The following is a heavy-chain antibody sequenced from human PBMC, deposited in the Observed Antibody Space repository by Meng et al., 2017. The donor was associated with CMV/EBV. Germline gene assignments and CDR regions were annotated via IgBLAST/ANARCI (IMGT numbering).Heavy chain of an antibody. J-gene: IGHJ3*02. D-gene: IGHD3-22*01. Sequence: ASVKVSCKASGYTFTGYYMHWVRQAPGQGLVWMGWINPNSGGTNYAQKFQGRVTMTRDTSISTAYMELSRLRSDDTAVYYCARGGETITMIVAGDAFDIWGQGTMVTVSS. V-gene: IGHV1-2*02. CDR3: ARGGETITMIVAGDAFDI. CDR2: INPNSGGT. CDR1: GYTFTGYY.